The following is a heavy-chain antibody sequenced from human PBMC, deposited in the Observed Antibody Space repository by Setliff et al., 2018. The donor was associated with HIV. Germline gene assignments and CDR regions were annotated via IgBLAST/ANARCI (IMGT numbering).Heavy chain of an antibody. V-gene: IGHV4-34*01. Sequence: PSETLSLTCAVYTESLTRYDWAWIRQSPEKGLEWIGEIDDSGSIIYNPSLQSRVTMSVDTSKNQFSLKVRSLTAVDTGLYYCARVKSIKTTLVRLWPRFDLWGQGTQVTSPQ. CDR1: TESLTRYD. D-gene: IGHD3-10*01. J-gene: IGHJ5*02. CDR3: ARVKSIKTTLVRLWPRFDL. CDR2: IDDSGSI.